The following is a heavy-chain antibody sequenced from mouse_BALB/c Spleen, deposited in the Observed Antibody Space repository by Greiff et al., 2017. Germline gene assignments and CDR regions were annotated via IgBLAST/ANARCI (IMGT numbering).Heavy chain of an antibody. J-gene: IGHJ2*01. CDR1: GFTFSSFG. CDR3: ARSDDGYYTFYFDY. D-gene: IGHD2-3*01. CDR2: ISSGSSTI. V-gene: IGHV5-17*02. Sequence: EVQGVESGGGLVQPGGSRKLSCAASGFTFSSFGMHWVRQAPEKGLEWVAYISSGSSTIYYADTVKGRFTISRDNPKNTLFLQMTSLRSEDTAMYYCARSDDGYYTFYFDYWGQGTTLTVSS.